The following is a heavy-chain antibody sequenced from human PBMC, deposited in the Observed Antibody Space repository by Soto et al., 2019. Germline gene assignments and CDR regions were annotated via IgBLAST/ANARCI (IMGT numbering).Heavy chain of an antibody. CDR1: GFTFSSYG. D-gene: IGHD3-9*01. CDR3: AKDRLTSYYYYGMDV. J-gene: IGHJ6*02. V-gene: IGHV3-30*18. Sequence: PGGSLRLSCAASGFTFSSYGMHWVRQAPGKGLEWVAVISYDGSNKYYADSVKGRFTISRDNSKNTLYLQMNSLRAEDTAVYYCAKDRLTSYYYYGMDVWGPGTTVTVS. CDR2: ISYDGSNK.